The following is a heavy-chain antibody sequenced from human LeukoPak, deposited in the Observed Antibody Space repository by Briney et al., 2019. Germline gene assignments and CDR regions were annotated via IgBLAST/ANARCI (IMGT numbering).Heavy chain of an antibody. CDR2: IKSKTDGAAT. CDR1: GFTFSDAW. V-gene: IGHV3-15*01. D-gene: IGHD3-10*01. CDR3: TTATMIRGVSDY. J-gene: IGHJ4*02. Sequence: PGGSLRLSCADSGFTFSDAWMSWVRQAPGRGLEWVGRIKSKTDGAATDHAAPVKGRFTISRDDSKNTLFLQMNSLRTEDTAVYYCTTATMIRGVSDYWGQGTLVTVSS.